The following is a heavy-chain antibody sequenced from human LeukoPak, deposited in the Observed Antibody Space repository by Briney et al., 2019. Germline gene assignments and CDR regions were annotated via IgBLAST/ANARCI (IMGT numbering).Heavy chain of an antibody. J-gene: IGHJ4*02. CDR3: ARALSNVPAASLNF. CDR1: GYTFTDYY. CDR2: ISPKTDGT. D-gene: IGHD6-13*01. Sequence: ASVKVSCKGSGYTFTDYYIHWVRQAPGQGLEYMGWISPKTDGTNYAQKFQGRVTMTRDTYISTAYMDLSGLRSDDTAVYYCARALSNVPAASLNFWGQGTLVTVSS. V-gene: IGHV1-2*02.